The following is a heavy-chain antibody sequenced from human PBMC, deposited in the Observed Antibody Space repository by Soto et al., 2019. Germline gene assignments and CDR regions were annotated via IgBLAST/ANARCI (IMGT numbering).Heavy chain of an antibody. CDR1: GFILSDYT. V-gene: IGHV3-21*01. D-gene: IGHD6-13*01. Sequence: GVSLTLSCVASGFILSDYTMNWVRQAPGKGLEWVSLISSSSSFIYYPDSVKGRFTISRDNAKNSLFLQMNSLRAEDAAVYYCARVGHMTRIVAPRTGRDHWGQGTVLTVSS. CDR2: ISSSSSFI. CDR3: ARVGHMTRIVAPRTGRDH. J-gene: IGHJ4*02.